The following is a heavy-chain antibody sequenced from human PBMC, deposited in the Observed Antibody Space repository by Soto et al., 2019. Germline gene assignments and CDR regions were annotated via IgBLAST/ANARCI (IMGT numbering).Heavy chain of an antibody. CDR3: AKGYDYVWGSYRSRWFDP. D-gene: IGHD3-16*02. CDR1: GFTFSSYA. V-gene: IGHV3-23*01. Sequence: GGSLRLSCAASGFTFSSYAMSWVRQAPGKGLEWVSAISGSGGSTYYADSVKGRFTISRDNSKNTLYLQMNSLTAEDTAVYYCAKGYDYVWGSYRSRWFDPWGQGTLVTVSS. J-gene: IGHJ5*02. CDR2: ISGSGGST.